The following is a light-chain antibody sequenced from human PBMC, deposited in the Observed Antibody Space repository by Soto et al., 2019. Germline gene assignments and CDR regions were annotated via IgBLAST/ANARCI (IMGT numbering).Light chain of an antibody. CDR1: QSVNIY. J-gene: IGKJ4*01. CDR2: DTS. Sequence: EIVLTQSPATLSLSPGERATLSCRASQSVNIYLAWYQQKPGQAPRLLIYDTSNRATGIPARFSGSGSGTDLTLTISSLEPEDFAVYYCQQRSNWPPLTFGGGTKVEIK. V-gene: IGKV3-11*01. CDR3: QQRSNWPPLT.